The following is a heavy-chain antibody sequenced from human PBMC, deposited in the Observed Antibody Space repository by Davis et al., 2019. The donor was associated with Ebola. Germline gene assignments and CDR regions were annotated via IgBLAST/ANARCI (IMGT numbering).Heavy chain of an antibody. Sequence: AAPVKVSCKASGYTFTRFAIHWVRQAPGQRLEWMGWINAGNGNTIYSQNFQGRVTITRDTSASTVYMELSSLRSEDTAVYYCAGNSVTTRLDYYGMDVWGQGTTVTVSS. CDR2: INAGNGNT. CDR3: AGNSVTTRLDYYGMDV. CDR1: GYTFTRFA. D-gene: IGHD4-17*01. J-gene: IGHJ6*02. V-gene: IGHV1-3*01.